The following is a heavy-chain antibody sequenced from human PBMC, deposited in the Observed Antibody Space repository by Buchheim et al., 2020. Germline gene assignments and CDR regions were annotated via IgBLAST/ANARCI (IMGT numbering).Heavy chain of an antibody. CDR2: ISYDGSNK. V-gene: IGHV3-30*18. CDR1: GFTFSSYG. CDR3: AEGPIQLWLRNQGYFDY. J-gene: IGHJ4*02. Sequence: QVQLVESGGGVVQPGRSLRLSCAASGFTFSSYGMHWVRQAPGKGLEWVAVISYDGSNKYYADSVKGRFTISRDNTKNTLYLQMNSLRAEDTAVYYCAEGPIQLWLRNQGYFDYWGQGTL. D-gene: IGHD5-18*01.